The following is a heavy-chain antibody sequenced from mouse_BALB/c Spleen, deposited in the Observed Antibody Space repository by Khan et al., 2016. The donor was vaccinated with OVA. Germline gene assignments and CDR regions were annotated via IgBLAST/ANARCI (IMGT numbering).Heavy chain of an antibody. CDR3: TSGYGYSMDY. D-gene: IGHD2-2*01. J-gene: IGHJ4*01. Sequence: VQLKESGAELVRSGASVKLSCTVSGFNIKHYYIHWVKQRPEQGLEWIGWIDPDNGDTEYAPKFQGKAAMTADTSSNTAYLHLSSLTSQDTAVYYCTSGYGYSMDYWAQATSVTVSS. V-gene: IGHV14-4*02. CDR2: IDPDNGDT. CDR1: GFNIKHYY.